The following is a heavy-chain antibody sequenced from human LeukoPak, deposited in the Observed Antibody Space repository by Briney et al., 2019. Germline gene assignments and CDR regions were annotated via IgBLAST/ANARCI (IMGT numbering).Heavy chain of an antibody. V-gene: IGHV1-69*13. D-gene: IGHD3-9*01. CDR2: IIPIFRTA. Sequence: ASVKVSCKASGGSFSRFAISWVRQAPRQGLEWMGGIIPIFRTANYAQKFQGRVTITADESTSTAYMELSSLRSEDTAVYYCARVNDILTGPIEGFDPWGQGTLVTVSS. CDR3: ARVNDILTGPIEGFDP. J-gene: IGHJ5*02. CDR1: GGSFSRFA.